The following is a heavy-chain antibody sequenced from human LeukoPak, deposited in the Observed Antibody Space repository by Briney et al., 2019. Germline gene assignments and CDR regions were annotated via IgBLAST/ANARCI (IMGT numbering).Heavy chain of an antibody. CDR1: GFTFSSYW. V-gene: IGHV3-7*01. J-gene: IGHJ4*02. CDR2: IKQDGSEN. D-gene: IGHD4-17*01. CDR3: ARDRDDYGDLYYFDY. Sequence: GGSLRLSCAASGFTFSSYWMSWVRQAPGKGLGWVANIKQDGSENYYVDSVKGRFTISRDNAKNSLYLQMNSLRAEDTAVYYCARDRDDYGDLYYFDYWGQGTLVTVSS.